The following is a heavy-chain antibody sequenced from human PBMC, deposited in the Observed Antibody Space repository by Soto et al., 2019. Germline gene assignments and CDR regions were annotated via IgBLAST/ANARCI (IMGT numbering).Heavy chain of an antibody. D-gene: IGHD2-15*01. CDR3: ARYCSSSSCSQLYAMDV. Sequence: PGESLNISCKGSGYSFTKYWIIWLRQVPGKGLEWMGRIDTSYSYSHYSPSFQGHVTISVDKSISTAYLQWSSLKALDTAMYYCARYCSSSSCSQLYAMDVWGQGTTVTVSS. J-gene: IGHJ6*02. CDR1: GYSFTKYW. CDR2: IDTSYSYS. V-gene: IGHV5-10-1*01.